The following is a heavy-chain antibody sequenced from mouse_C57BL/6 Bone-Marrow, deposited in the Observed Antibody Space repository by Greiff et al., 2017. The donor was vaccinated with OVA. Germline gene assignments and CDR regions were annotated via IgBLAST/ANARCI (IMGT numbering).Heavy chain of an antibody. D-gene: IGHD1-1*01. V-gene: IGHV1-69*01. CDR2: IDPSDSYT. CDR1: GYTFTSYW. Sequence: QVQLKQPGAELVMPGASVKLSCKASGYTFTSYWMHWVKQRPGQDLEWIGEIDPSDSYTNYNQKFKGKSTLTVDKSSSTAYMQLSSLTSEDSAVYYCARDYGSRYYYAMDYWGQGTSVTVSS. J-gene: IGHJ4*01. CDR3: ARDYGSRYYYAMDY.